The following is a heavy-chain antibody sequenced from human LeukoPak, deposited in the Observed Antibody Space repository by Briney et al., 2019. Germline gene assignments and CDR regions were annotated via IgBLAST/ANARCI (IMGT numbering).Heavy chain of an antibody. J-gene: IGHJ4*02. CDR3: ARGDLYYYGSGSYYPAEAY. V-gene: IGHV3-11*01. CDR1: GFTFSSYY. Sequence: GGSLRLSCAASGFTFSSYYMSWIRQAPGKGLEWVSYISSSGSTIYYADSVKGRFTISRDNAKNSLYLQMNSLRAEDTAVYYCARGDLYYYGSGSYYPAEAYWGEGTLVTVSS. D-gene: IGHD3-10*01. CDR2: ISSSGSTI.